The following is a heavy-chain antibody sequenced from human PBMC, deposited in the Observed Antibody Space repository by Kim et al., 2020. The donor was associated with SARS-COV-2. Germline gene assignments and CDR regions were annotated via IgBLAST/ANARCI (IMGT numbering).Heavy chain of an antibody. Sequence: GGSLRLSCAASGFTFSSYWMHWVRQAPGKGLVWVSRINSDGSSTTYADSVKGRFTISRDNAKNTLYLQMNSLRAEDTAVYYCARDQVVVVVDATPGYGMDVWGQGATVTVSS. V-gene: IGHV3-74*01. CDR1: GFTFSSYW. CDR3: ARDQVVVVVDATPGYGMDV. J-gene: IGHJ6*02. D-gene: IGHD2-15*01. CDR2: INSDGSST.